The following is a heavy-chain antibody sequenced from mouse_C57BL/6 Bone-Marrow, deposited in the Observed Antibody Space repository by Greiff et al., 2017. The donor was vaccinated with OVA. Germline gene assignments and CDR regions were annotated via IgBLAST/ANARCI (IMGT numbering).Heavy chain of an antibody. V-gene: IGHV1-52*01. CDR2: IDPSDSET. D-gene: IGHD2-4*01. J-gene: IGHJ2*01. Sequence: VQLQQSGAELAKPGASVKLSCKASGYTFTSYWMHWVKQRPIQGLEWIGNIDPSDSETHYNQKFKDKATLTVDKSSSTAYMQLSSLTSEDSAVYYCATYDYDGVDYWGQGTTLTVSS. CDR1: GYTFTSYW. CDR3: ATYDYDGVDY.